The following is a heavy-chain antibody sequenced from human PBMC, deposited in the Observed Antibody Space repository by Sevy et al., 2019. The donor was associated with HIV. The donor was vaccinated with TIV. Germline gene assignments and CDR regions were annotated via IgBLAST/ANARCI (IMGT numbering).Heavy chain of an antibody. J-gene: IGHJ6*02. CDR3: AKERGGSYIPYFYGMDV. D-gene: IGHD1-26*01. CDR1: GFTFRNYG. V-gene: IGHV3-30*18. Sequence: GGSLRLSCIASGFTFRNYGIHWVRQAPGKGMDWVAVIGYDGSDKYYADSVKGRFTISRDNSKNTLFLQMNSLRVEDTAVYYCAKERGGSYIPYFYGMDVWGQGTAVTVSS. CDR2: IGYDGSDK.